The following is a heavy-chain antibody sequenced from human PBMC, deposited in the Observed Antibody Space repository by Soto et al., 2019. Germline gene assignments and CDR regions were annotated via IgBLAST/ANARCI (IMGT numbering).Heavy chain of an antibody. CDR3: ARVSRRYCSGDMCRFDL. CDR2: IYYSGST. D-gene: IGHD2-15*01. Sequence: PSETLSLTCTVSGGSMSNYYWNWIRQPPGKGLEWIGYIYYSGSTNYNPSLKSRVTISLDTPNNQFSLKLSSVIAADTAVYYCARVSRRYCSGDMCRFDLWRHLTLFTASS. V-gene: IGHV4-59*01. CDR1: GGSMSNYY. J-gene: IGHJ2*01.